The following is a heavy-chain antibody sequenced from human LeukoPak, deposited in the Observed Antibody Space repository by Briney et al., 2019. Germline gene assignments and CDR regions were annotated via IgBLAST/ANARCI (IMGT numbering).Heavy chain of an antibody. D-gene: IGHD5-12*01. CDR2: IWFDGSEK. CDR1: GFAFSDYG. Sequence: GRSLRLSCAASGFAFSDYGMHWVRQAPGKGLEWVAVIWFDGSEKYYADSVKGRFTISRDNSKNTLYLQMDSLGAEDTAVYYCARSPVELDSDIVATIGFGAFDIWGQGTMVTVSS. V-gene: IGHV3-33*01. CDR3: ARSPVELDSDIVATIGFGAFDI. J-gene: IGHJ3*02.